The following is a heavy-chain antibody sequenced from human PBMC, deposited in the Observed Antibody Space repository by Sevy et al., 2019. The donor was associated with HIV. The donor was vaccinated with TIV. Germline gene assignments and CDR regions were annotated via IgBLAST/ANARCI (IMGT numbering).Heavy chain of an antibody. CDR1: GFTFSYYD. D-gene: IGHD3-22*01. CDR3: ASPLNYYDSPSAY. Sequence: RGSLRLSCAASGFTFSYYDMNWVRQAPGKGLEWVSSISSGSSYIFYADSVKGRFTISRDNAKNSLYLQMNSLRAEDTAVYYCASPLNYYDSPSAYWGQGTLVTVSS. J-gene: IGHJ4*02. V-gene: IGHV3-21*04. CDR2: ISSGSSYI.